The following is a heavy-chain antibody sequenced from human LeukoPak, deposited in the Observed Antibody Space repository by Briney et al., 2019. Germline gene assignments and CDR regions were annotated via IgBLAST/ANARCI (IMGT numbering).Heavy chain of an antibody. CDR3: ARGAELRLGEWAFDI. CDR1: GGSISSSSYY. Sequence: NPSETLSLTCTVSGGSISSSSYYWGWIRQPPGKGLEWIGEIYHSGSTNYNPSLKSRVTISVDKSKNQFSLKLSSVTAADTAVYYCARGAELRLGEWAFDIWGQGTMVTVSS. CDR2: IYHSGST. V-gene: IGHV4-39*07. D-gene: IGHD3-16*01. J-gene: IGHJ3*02.